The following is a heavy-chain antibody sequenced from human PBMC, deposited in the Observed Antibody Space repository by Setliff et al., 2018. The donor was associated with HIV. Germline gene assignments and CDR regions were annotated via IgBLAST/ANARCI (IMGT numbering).Heavy chain of an antibody. CDR1: GDSISSHY. J-gene: IGHJ4*02. CDR3: ARQGRYFDY. CDR2: MYFSGNS. V-gene: IGHV4-59*08. Sequence: SETLSLTCTVSGDSISSHYWSWIRQAPGKGLEWIGTMYFSGNSRNSPSLKSRVTISVDTSKNQLSLKLSSVTAADTAVYYCARQGRYFDYWGQGTLVTVSS.